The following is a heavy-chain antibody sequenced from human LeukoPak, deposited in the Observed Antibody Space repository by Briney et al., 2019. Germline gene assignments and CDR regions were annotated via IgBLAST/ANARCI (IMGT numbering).Heavy chain of an antibody. Sequence: GASVKVSCKASGYTFTSYGISWVRQAPGQGLEWMGWISAYNGNTNYAQKLQGRVTMTTDTSTSTAYMELRSLRSDDTAVYYCAKEEGDGYNYGDAFDIWGQGTMVTVSS. CDR3: AKEEGDGYNYGDAFDI. D-gene: IGHD5-24*01. CDR1: GYTFTSYG. CDR2: ISAYNGNT. V-gene: IGHV1-18*01. J-gene: IGHJ3*02.